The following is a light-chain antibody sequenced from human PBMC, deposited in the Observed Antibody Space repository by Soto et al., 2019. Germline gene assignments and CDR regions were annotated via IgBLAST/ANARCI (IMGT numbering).Light chain of an antibody. Sequence: GDRVTITCRASQSISYWLAWYQQKPGKAPTLLIYDASTLESGVPSRFSGSGSGTDFTLTISSLQPDDFGAYYCQQYNSNSRTFGQGTKVDIK. CDR2: DAS. CDR1: QSISYW. J-gene: IGKJ1*01. V-gene: IGKV1-5*01. CDR3: QQYNSNSRT.